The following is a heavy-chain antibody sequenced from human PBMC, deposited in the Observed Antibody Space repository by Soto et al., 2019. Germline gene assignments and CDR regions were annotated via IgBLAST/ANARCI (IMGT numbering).Heavy chain of an antibody. D-gene: IGHD3-22*01. Sequence: QVQLVQSGAALQEPGASVKVSCKASGYTFHTYAITWVRQAPGQGLEWMGGISGSKGKTNYAQKLQDRVTLTTNTSRGGAYMELRSLRSDDTAVYYCARDDPSGYPRSPDYWGQGTLVIVSS. J-gene: IGHJ4*02. V-gene: IGHV1-18*01. CDR2: ISGSKGKT. CDR3: ARDDPSGYPRSPDY. CDR1: GYTFHTYA.